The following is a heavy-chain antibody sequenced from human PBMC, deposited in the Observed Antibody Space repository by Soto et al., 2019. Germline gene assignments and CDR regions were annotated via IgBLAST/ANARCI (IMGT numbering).Heavy chain of an antibody. D-gene: IGHD2-15*01. CDR3: ARFGGHPKACYHYNLDV. CDR2: IKQDGSEK. Sequence: PGGSLRLSCAASGFTFNSYWMTWVRQDPGKGLEWVANIKQDGSEKYYVDSVKGRFTISRDNAKTSLYLQMISLRAEDTAVYYCARFGGHPKACYHYNLDVWGQGXTVTVSS. V-gene: IGHV3-7*03. J-gene: IGHJ6*02. CDR1: GFTFNSYW.